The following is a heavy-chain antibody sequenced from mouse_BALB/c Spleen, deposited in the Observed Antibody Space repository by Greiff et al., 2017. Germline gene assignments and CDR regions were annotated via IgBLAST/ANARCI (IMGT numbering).Heavy chain of an antibody. CDR3: ARHRDGNYYFDY. CDR1: GFTFSSYG. J-gene: IGHJ2*01. CDR2: ISSGGSYT. D-gene: IGHD2-1*01. Sequence: EVKVVESGGDLVKPGGSLKLSCAASGFTFSSYGMSWVRQTPDKRLEWVATISSGGSYTYYPDSVKGRFTISRDNAKNTLYLQMSSLKSEDTAMYYCARHRDGNYYFDYWGQGTTLTVSS. V-gene: IGHV5-6*01.